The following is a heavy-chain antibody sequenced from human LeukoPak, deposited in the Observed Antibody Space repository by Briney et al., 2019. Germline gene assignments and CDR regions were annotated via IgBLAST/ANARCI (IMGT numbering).Heavy chain of an antibody. CDR1: GGSISSYN. CDR2: ICYSGST. V-gene: IGHV4-59*08. Sequence: SESLSLTCTVSGGSISSYNWSWIRQPPGKGLEWIAYICYSGSTNYNPSLKRRVTISADTTKNQFFLKLSSVTAAEKAVYYCARQAGGTAAFDIWGQGTMVTVSS. D-gene: IGHD1-14*01. J-gene: IGHJ3*02. CDR3: ARQAGGTAAFDI.